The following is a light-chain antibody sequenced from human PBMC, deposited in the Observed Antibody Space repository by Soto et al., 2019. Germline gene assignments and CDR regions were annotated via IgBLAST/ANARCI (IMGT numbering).Light chain of an antibody. CDR1: SSDVGGYNY. Sequence: SALTKPRSVSVSPGQSVPISCTGTSSDVGGYNYVSWYQQHPGKAPKLMIYDVSKRPSGVPDRFSGSKSGNTASLTISGLQAEDEADYYCCSYAGSYTYVFGTGTKVTVL. V-gene: IGLV2-11*01. J-gene: IGLJ1*01. CDR3: CSYAGSYTYV. CDR2: DVS.